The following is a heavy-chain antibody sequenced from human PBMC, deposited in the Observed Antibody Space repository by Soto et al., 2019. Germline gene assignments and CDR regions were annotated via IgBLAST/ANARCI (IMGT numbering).Heavy chain of an antibody. J-gene: IGHJ6*02. CDR1: GFTFSSYA. D-gene: IGHD2-8*01. Sequence: PGGPLRLSCAASGFTFSSYAMHWVRQAPGKGLEWVAVISYDGSNKYYADSVKGRFTISRDNSKNTLYLQMNSLRAEDTAVYYCARDSHGYCTNGVCFRYYYGMDVWGQGTTVTVSS. V-gene: IGHV3-30-3*01. CDR3: ARDSHGYCTNGVCFRYYYGMDV. CDR2: ISYDGSNK.